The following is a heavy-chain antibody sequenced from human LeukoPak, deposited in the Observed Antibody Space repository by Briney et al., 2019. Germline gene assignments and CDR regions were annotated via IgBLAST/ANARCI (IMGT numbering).Heavy chain of an antibody. CDR2: INHSGST. CDR3: ARSPRQRFGEFYRPRRSYYFDY. Sequence: SETLSLTCAGYGESFSSYFWSWIRQPPGKGLEWIGEINHSGSTNYNASLKSRVTISVDTSKNQFSLKVSSVTAADTAVYYCARSPRQRFGEFYRPRRSYYFDYWGQGALVAVSS. J-gene: IGHJ4*02. D-gene: IGHD3-10*01. V-gene: IGHV4-34*01. CDR1: GESFSSYF.